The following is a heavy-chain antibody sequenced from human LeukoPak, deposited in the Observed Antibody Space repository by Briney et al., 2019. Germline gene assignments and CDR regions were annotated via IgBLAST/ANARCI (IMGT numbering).Heavy chain of an antibody. Sequence: SETLSLTCAVYGGSFSGYYWSWIRQPPGKGLEWIGEINHSGSTNYNPSLKSRVTISVDTSKNQFSLKLSSVTAVDTAVYYCASYSSGYYYSMDVWGQGTTVTVSS. J-gene: IGHJ6*02. CDR1: GGSFSGYY. CDR3: ASYSSGYYYSMDV. D-gene: IGHD6-19*01. V-gene: IGHV4-34*01. CDR2: INHSGST.